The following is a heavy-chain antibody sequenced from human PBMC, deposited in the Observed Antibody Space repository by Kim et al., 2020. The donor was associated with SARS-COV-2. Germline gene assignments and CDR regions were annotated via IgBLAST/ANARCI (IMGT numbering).Heavy chain of an antibody. V-gene: IGHV1-2*06. Sequence: ASVKVSCKASGYTFTGYYMHWVRQAPGQGLEWMGRIDPNSGGTNYAQKFQGRVTMTRDTSISTTYMELSRLRSDDTAVYYCARTSITLAASDYWGQGTLVTVSS. J-gene: IGHJ4*02. CDR3: ARTSITLAASDY. CDR1: GYTFTGYY. CDR2: IDPNSGGT. D-gene: IGHD6-6*01.